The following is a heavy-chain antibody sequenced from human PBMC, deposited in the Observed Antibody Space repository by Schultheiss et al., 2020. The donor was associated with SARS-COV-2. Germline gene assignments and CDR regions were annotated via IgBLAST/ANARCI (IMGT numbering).Heavy chain of an antibody. CDR3: ARGMDGDVNDY. CDR1: GGSVSSGSYY. D-gene: IGHD4-17*01. J-gene: IGHJ4*02. Sequence: SETLSLTCTVSGGSVSSGSYYWSWIRQPPGKGLEWIGYIYYSGSTNYNPSLKSRVTISVDTSKNQFSLKLSSVTAADTAVYYCARGMDGDVNDYWGQGTLVTVSS. CDR2: IYYSGST. V-gene: IGHV4-61*01.